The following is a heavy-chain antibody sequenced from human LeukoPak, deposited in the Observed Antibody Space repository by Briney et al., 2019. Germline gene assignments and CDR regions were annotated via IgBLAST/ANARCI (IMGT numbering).Heavy chain of an antibody. CDR3: ARGRGSGSYYSYYFDY. D-gene: IGHD3-10*01. J-gene: IGHJ4*02. V-gene: IGHV4-34*01. CDR2: INHSGGT. Sequence: PSETLSLTCAVYGGSFSGYYWSWIRQPPGKGLEWIGEINHSGGTNYNPSLKSRVTISVDTSKNQFSLKLSSVTAADTAVYYCARGRGSGSYYSYYFDYWGQGTLVTVSS. CDR1: GGSFSGYY.